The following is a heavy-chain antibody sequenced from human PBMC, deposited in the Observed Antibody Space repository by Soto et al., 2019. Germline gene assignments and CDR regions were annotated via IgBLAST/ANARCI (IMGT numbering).Heavy chain of an antibody. D-gene: IGHD6-19*01. CDR3: ARAYSSGWYYFDY. CDR2: IDPSDSYT. V-gene: IGHV5-10-1*01. Sequence: GESLKISCKGSGYSFTSYWISWVRQMPGKGPEWMGRIDPSDSYTNYSPSFQGHVTISADKSISTAYLQWSSLKASDTAMYYCARAYSSGWYYFDYWGQGTLVTVSS. J-gene: IGHJ4*02. CDR1: GYSFTSYW.